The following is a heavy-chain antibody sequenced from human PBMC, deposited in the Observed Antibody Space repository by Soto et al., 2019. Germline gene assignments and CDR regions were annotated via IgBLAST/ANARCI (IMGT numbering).Heavy chain of an antibody. D-gene: IGHD2-2*01. CDR1: GFNFNNYG. CDR2: VSKSDYT. V-gene: IGHV3-21*01. CDR3: AREDSIIIPAVSDF. J-gene: IGHJ4*02. Sequence: GGSLRLSCAVSGFNFNNYGINWVRQAPGKGLEWVSSVSKSDYTYYSDSVKGRFTISRDNAKNSVSLQMNTLRAEDTAVYYCAREDSIIIPAVSDFWGQGTLVTV.